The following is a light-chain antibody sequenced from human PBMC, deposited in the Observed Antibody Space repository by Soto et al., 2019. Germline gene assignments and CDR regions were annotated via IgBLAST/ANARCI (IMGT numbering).Light chain of an antibody. CDR3: QQYGGSPWT. Sequence: PGDRATLSCRASQSVSSTYLAWYQQKPGQAPRLLIYSTSSRATGIPDRFSGRGSGTDFTLSISRLEPEDFAVYYCQQYGGSPWTFGQGTKVEIK. V-gene: IGKV3-20*01. CDR2: STS. CDR1: QSVSSTY. J-gene: IGKJ1*01.